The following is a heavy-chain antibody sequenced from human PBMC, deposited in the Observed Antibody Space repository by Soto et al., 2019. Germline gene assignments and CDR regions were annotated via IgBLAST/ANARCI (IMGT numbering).Heavy chain of an antibody. V-gene: IGHV4-34*01. J-gene: IGHJ4*02. Sequence: SETLSLTCAVYGGSFSGYYWSWIRQPPGKGLEWIGEINHSGSTNYNPSLKSRVTISVDTSKNQFSLKLSSVTAADTAVYYCARGYYDILTGYYWGAIDYWGQGTLVTVS. CDR2: INHSGST. CDR3: ARGYYDILTGYYWGAIDY. CDR1: GGSFSGYY. D-gene: IGHD3-9*01.